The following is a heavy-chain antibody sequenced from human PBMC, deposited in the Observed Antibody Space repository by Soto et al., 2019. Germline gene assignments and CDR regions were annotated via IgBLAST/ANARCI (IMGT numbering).Heavy chain of an antibody. J-gene: IGHJ3*01. V-gene: IGHV3-7*04. CDR3: ARDPYDSGGYAAFDF. D-gene: IGHD3-22*01. Sequence: EVQLVESGGQLVQPGASLRLSCAASGITLSSSWMTWVRQAPGKGLEWVANIRQDGSESHYVDSVRGRFTISRDNAKNLLYLQMDGQTAEDTAVYYCARDPYDSGGYAAFDFWGQGTMVTVSS. CDR1: GITLSSSW. CDR2: IRQDGSES.